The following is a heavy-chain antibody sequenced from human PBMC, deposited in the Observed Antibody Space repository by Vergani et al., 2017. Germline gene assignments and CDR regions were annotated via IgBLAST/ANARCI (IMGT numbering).Heavy chain of an antibody. CDR1: GYSFTSYW. V-gene: IGHV5-51*03. J-gene: IGHJ3*02. D-gene: IGHD2-2*01. CDR3: ARGRLDIVVVPAAISFDI. CDR2: IYPGDSDT. Sequence: EVQLVQSGAEVKKPGESLKISCKGSGYSFTSYWIGWVRQMPGKGLEWMGIIYPGDSDTRYSPSLKSRVTISVDTSKNQFSLKLSSVTAADTAVYYCARGRLDIVVVPAAISFDIWGQGTMVTVSS.